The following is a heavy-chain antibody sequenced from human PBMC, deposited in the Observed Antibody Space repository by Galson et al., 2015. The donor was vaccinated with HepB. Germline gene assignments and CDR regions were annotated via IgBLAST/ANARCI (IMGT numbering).Heavy chain of an antibody. J-gene: IGHJ3*02. V-gene: IGHV6-1*01. D-gene: IGHD6-6*01. CDR3: ARIPYSSDASDI. CDR1: GDSVSSDSAA. CDR2: TYYRSKWYN. Sequence: CAISGDSVSSDSAAWNWIRQSPSRGLEWLGRTYYRSKWYNDYAVSVKSRITINPDTSKNHFSLQLTSVTPEDTAVYYCARIPYSSDASDIWGQGTMVTISS.